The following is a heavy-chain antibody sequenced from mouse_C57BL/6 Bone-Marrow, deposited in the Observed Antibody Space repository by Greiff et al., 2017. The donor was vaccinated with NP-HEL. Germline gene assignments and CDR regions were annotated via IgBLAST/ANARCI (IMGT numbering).Heavy chain of an antibody. CDR3: ARERILGYFDY. Sequence: VKLQESGAELVRPGTSVKVSCKASGYAFTNYLIEWVKQRPGQGLEWIGVINPGSGGTNYNEKVKGKATLTADKSSSTAYMQLSSLTSEDSAVYFCARERILGYFDYWGQGTTLTVSS. D-gene: IGHD4-1*01. CDR1: GYAFTNYL. CDR2: INPGSGGT. J-gene: IGHJ2*01. V-gene: IGHV1-54*01.